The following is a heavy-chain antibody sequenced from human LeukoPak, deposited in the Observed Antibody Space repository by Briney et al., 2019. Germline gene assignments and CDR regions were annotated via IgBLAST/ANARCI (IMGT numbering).Heavy chain of an antibody. CDR2: IYYSGST. J-gene: IGHJ4*02. D-gene: IGHD5-12*01. CDR3: ARILVAMIDC. CDR1: GGSISSGSYY. V-gene: IGHV4-39*01. Sequence: PSETLSLTCTVSGGSISSGSYYWGWIRQPPGKGLEWIGSIYYSGSTYYNPSLKSRVTISVDTSKNQFSLKLSSVTAADTAVYYCARILVAMIDCWGQGTLVTVSS.